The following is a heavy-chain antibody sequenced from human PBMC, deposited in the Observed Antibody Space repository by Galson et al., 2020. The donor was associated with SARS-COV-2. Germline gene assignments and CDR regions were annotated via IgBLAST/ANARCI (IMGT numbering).Heavy chain of an antibody. Sequence: ASETLSLTCTVSDASISDYFWSWIRQPAGKGLEWIGRVHTSGGTKYNPSLKGRVTMSLDTSKNQFSLNLASVTAADTAFYFCARGTKYGIGWSYYFDYWCQGPLVTVSS. CDR2: VHTSGGT. D-gene: IGHD6-19*01. CDR1: DASISDYF. CDR3: ARGTKYGIGWSYYFDY. V-gene: IGHV4-4*07. J-gene: IGHJ4*02.